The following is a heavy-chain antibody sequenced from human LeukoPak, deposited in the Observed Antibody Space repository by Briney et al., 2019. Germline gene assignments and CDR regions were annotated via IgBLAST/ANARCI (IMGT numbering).Heavy chain of an antibody. Sequence: GGSLRLSCVASGFTFSSYAMSWVRQAPGKGLEWVSAISGSGGSAYYADSVKGRFTISRDNSKNTLYLQMNSLRAEDTAVYYCAKALYCSGGSCYPNYYYYMDVWGKGTTVTVSS. CDR2: ISGSGGSA. CDR1: GFTFSSYA. CDR3: AKALYCSGGSCYPNYYYYMDV. V-gene: IGHV3-23*01. D-gene: IGHD2-15*01. J-gene: IGHJ6*03.